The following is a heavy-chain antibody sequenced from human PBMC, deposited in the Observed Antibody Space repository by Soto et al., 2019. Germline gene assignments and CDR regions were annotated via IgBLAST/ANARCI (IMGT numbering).Heavy chain of an antibody. V-gene: IGHV4-30-2*01. CDR2: IYHSGST. D-gene: IGHD4-17*01. J-gene: IGHJ5*02. Sequence: SETLSLTCAVSGGSISSGGYSWSWIRQPPGKGLEWIGYIYHSGSTYYNPSLKSRVTISVDTSKNQFSLKLSSVTAADTAVYYCARESGLTTPWGQGTLVTVSS. CDR1: GGSISSGGYS. CDR3: ARESGLTTP.